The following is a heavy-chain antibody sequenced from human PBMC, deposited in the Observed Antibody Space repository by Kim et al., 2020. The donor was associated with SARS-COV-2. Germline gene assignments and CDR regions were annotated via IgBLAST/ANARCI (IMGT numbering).Heavy chain of an antibody. D-gene: IGHD2-2*02. CDR3: ATSIVVVPAAIPRIYDYYGMDV. Sequence: ASVKVSCKVSGYTLTELSMHWVRQAPGKGLEWMGGFDPEDGETIYAQKFQGRVTMIEDTSTDTAYMELSSLRSEDTAVYYCATSIVVVPAAIPRIYDYYGMDVWGQGTTVTVSS. CDR1: GYTLTELS. J-gene: IGHJ6*02. V-gene: IGHV1-24*01. CDR2: FDPEDGET.